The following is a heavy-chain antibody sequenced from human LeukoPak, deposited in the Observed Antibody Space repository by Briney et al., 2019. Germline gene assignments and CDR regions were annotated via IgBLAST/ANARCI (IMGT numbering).Heavy chain of an antibody. V-gene: IGHV3-23*01. Sequence: GGSLRLPCAASGFTFSNYAMTWVRQAPGKGLEWVSTIAYAGTFYADSVKGRFTISRDNSKNTLYLQMNTLRAEDTATYYCAKGLLTIDYWGQGTRVTVSS. CDR2: IAYAGT. CDR3: AKGLLTIDY. J-gene: IGHJ4*02. CDR1: GFTFSNYA. D-gene: IGHD4/OR15-4a*01.